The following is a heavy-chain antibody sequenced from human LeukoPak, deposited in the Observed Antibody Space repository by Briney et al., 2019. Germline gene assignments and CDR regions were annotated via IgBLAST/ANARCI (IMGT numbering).Heavy chain of an antibody. D-gene: IGHD1-26*01. V-gene: IGHV4-59*01. CDR2: IYYSGST. CDR3: ARTFSGSYYHYGMDV. CDR1: GGFISSYY. Sequence: KTSETLSLTCTVSGGFISSYYWSWIRQPPGKGLEWIGYIYYSGSTNYNPSLKSRVTISVDTSKNQFSLKLSSVTAADTAVYYCARTFSGSYYHYGMDVWGQGTTVTVSS. J-gene: IGHJ6*02.